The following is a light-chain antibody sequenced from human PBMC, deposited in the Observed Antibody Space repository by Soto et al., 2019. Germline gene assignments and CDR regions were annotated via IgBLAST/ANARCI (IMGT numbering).Light chain of an antibody. CDR3: SSYSSTTTEYV. Sequence: QSVLTQPASVSGSPGQSITISCTGTSSDIGGYNYVYWYQQHPGNAPKLMIYEVNNRPSGVSSRFSGSRSGNTASLTVSGLQAEDEADYYCSSYSSTTTEYVFXTGTKVTVL. CDR2: EVN. CDR1: SSDIGGYNY. J-gene: IGLJ1*01. V-gene: IGLV2-14*01.